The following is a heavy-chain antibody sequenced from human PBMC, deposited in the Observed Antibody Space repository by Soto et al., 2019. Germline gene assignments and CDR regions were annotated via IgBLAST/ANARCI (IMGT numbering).Heavy chain of an antibody. D-gene: IGHD6-6*01. CDR2: ISGSGGST. CDR3: AKTSSASGRECPGH. J-gene: IGHJ4*02. CDR1: GFTFGSFG. Sequence: DVKLLESGGGLARPGGSLELSVAASGFTFGSFGMTWFRTAPGKGLGWVSAISGSGGSTFYADSLGARFTITRDNSQNILFLEMKSLRAGDTAMYFCAKTSSASGRECPGHWGQGAQVTVSS. V-gene: IGHV3-23*01.